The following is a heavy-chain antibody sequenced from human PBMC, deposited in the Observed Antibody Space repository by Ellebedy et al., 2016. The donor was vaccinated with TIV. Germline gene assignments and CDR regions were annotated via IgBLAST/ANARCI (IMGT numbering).Heavy chain of an antibody. CDR3: ARCKDYGDYGGYYYGMDV. Sequence: GESLKISXKGSGYSFTSYWIGWVRQMPGKGLEWMGIIYPGDSDTRYSPSFQGQVTISADKSISTAYLQWSSLKASDTAMYYCARCKDYGDYGGYYYGMDVWGQGTTVTVSS. CDR1: GYSFTSYW. V-gene: IGHV5-51*01. D-gene: IGHD4-17*01. J-gene: IGHJ6*02. CDR2: IYPGDSDT.